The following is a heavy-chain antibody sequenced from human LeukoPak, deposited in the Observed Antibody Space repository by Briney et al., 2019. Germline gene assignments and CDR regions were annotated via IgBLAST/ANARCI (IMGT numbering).Heavy chain of an antibody. Sequence: GGTLRLSCAASGFTFSSYGMSWVRQAPGKGLEWVSAISGSGGSTYYADSVKGRFTISRDNSKNTLYLQINSLRAEDTAVYYCARAKHYSDSSGYYALPYWGQGTLVTVSS. D-gene: IGHD3-22*01. CDR1: GFTFSSYG. J-gene: IGHJ4*02. CDR2: ISGSGGST. V-gene: IGHV3-23*01. CDR3: ARAKHYSDSSGYYALPY.